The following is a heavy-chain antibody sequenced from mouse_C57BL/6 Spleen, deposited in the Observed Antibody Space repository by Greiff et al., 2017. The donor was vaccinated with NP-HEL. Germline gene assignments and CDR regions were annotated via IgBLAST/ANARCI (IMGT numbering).Heavy chain of an antibody. CDR3: ARKEFVTTVVATDAMDY. J-gene: IGHJ4*01. V-gene: IGHV1-82*01. CDR1: GYAFSSSW. D-gene: IGHD1-1*01. Sequence: QVQLQQSGPELVKPGASVKISCKASGYAFSSSWMNWVKQRPGKGLEWIGRIYPGDGDTNYNGKFKGKATLTADKSSSTAYMQLSSLTSEDSAVYFCARKEFVTTVVATDAMDYWGQGTSVTVSS. CDR2: IYPGDGDT.